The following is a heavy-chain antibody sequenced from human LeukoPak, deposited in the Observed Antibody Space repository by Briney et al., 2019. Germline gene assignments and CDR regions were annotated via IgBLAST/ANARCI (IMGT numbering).Heavy chain of an antibody. CDR1: GFTLTNYT. CDR2: ISGSGDIA. Sequence: PGGSLRLSCAASGFTLTNYTMSWVRQAPGEGLEWVSGISGSGDIAYYGDSVKGRFTVSRDNSKNTLFVQMNSLRVEDTAVYYCAKVSHYDSSGYVDYWGQGTLVTVSS. V-gene: IGHV3-23*01. CDR3: AKVSHYDSSGYVDY. J-gene: IGHJ4*02. D-gene: IGHD3-22*01.